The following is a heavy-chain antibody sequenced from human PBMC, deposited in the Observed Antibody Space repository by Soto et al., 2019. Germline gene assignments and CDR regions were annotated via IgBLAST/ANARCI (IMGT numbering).Heavy chain of an antibody. CDR2: IYYSGST. J-gene: IGHJ5*02. D-gene: IGHD3-16*01. CDR1: GGSISSSSYY. V-gene: IGHV4-39*01. Sequence: QLQLQESGPGLVKPSETLSLTCTVSGGSISSSSYYWGWIRQPPGKGLAWIGSIYYSGSTYYNPSLKSRVTISVDTSKNQFSLKLSSVTAADTAVYYCANIGPYRKGWFDPWGQGTLVTVSS. CDR3: ANIGPYRKGWFDP.